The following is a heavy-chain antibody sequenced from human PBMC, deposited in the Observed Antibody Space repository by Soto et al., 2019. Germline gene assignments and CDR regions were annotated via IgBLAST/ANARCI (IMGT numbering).Heavy chain of an antibody. Sequence: SXKVSFKTSGYSXTSYYIHLVRQAPGQGLEWIGWINPNSCATNYAQKFQGMFTMTGDTSISTAYMELKRLRSDDTAVYYCAREFYYDSSGYSNWFDPWGQGTLGTVSS. CDR3: AREFYYDSSGYSNWFDP. D-gene: IGHD3-22*01. V-gene: IGHV1-2*02. CDR2: INPNSCAT. J-gene: IGHJ5*02. CDR1: GYSXTSYY.